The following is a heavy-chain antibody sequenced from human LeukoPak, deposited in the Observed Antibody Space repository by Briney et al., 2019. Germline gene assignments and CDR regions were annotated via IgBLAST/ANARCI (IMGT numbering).Heavy chain of an antibody. CDR1: GGSISSYY. Sequence: SETLSLSCTVSGGSISSYYWSWIPQPPGKGLEWIGRIYSSGRTNYNPSLKTGGTMSLVTCKNQFSLNLTTVTAADTAVYYCARTSARGAQFDYGGQGSLVTVSS. CDR3: ARTSARGAQFDY. CDR2: IYSSGRT. J-gene: IGHJ4*02. V-gene: IGHV4-4*07. D-gene: IGHD3-10*01.